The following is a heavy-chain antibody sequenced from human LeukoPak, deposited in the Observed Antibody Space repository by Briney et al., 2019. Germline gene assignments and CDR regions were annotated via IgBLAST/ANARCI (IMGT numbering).Heavy chain of an antibody. CDR2: IYHSVST. Sequence: SETLSLTCAVSGYSISSGYYWGWIRQPPGKGLEWIGSIYHSVSTYYNPSLKSRVTISIDTSKKQFSLKLSSVTAADTAVYYCARLRRDYFGSGAHEFDIWGQGTMVPVSS. CDR3: ARLRRDYFGSGAHEFDI. D-gene: IGHD3-10*01. V-gene: IGHV4-38-2*01. CDR1: GYSISSGYY. J-gene: IGHJ3*02.